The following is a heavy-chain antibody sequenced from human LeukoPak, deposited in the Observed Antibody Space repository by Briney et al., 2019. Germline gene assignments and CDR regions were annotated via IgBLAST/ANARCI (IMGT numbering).Heavy chain of an antibody. CDR3: ARDLVAVAGTLRFDP. V-gene: IGHV3-20*04. D-gene: IGHD6-19*01. Sequence: GGSLRLSCAASGFTFDDYGMSWVRQAPGKGLEWVSGINWNGGSTGYADSVKGQFTISRDNAKNSLYLQMNSLRAEDTALYYCARDLVAVAGTLRFDPWGQGTLVTVSS. J-gene: IGHJ5*02. CDR2: INWNGGST. CDR1: GFTFDDYG.